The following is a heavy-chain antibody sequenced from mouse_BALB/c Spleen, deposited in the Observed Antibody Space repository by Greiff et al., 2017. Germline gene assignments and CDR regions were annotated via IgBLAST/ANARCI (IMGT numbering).Heavy chain of an antibody. CDR3: ARGGNLGYYFDY. V-gene: IGHV1-7*01. D-gene: IGHD2-1*01. J-gene: IGHJ2*01. Sequence: VQLQQSGAELAKPGASVKMSCKASGYTFTSYWMHWVKQRPGQGLEWIGYINPSTGYTEYNQKFKDKATLTADKSSSTAYMQLSSLTSEDSAVYYCARGGNLGYYFDYWGQGTTLTVSS. CDR2: INPSTGYT. CDR1: GYTFTSYW.